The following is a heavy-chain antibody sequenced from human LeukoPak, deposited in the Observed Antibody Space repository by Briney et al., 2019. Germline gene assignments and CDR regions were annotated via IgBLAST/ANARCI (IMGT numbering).Heavy chain of an antibody. D-gene: IGHD2-2*02. CDR2: IYYSGST. J-gene: IGHJ6*02. CDR3: ARLLDCSGTSCYRYYYYYGMDV. Sequence: PSETLSLTCTVSGGSISSYYWSWIRQPPGKGLEWIGYIYYSGSTNYNPSLKSRVTISVDTSKSQFSLKLSSVTAADTAVYYCARLLDCSGTSCYRYYYYYGMDVWGQGTTVTVSS. CDR1: GGSISSYY. V-gene: IGHV4-59*08.